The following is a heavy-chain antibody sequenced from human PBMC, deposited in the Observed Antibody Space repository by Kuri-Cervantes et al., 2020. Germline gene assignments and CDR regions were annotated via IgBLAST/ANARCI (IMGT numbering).Heavy chain of an antibody. V-gene: IGHV1-69*05. D-gene: IGHD2-2*01. CDR3: ARIGYCSSTSCYDY. J-gene: IGHJ4*02. CDR1: GGTFGSYA. Sequence: SVKVSCKASGGTFGSYAISWVRQAPGQGLEWMGGIIPIFGTANYAQKLQGRVTMTTDTSTSIAYMELRSLRSDDTAVYYCARIGYCSSTSCYDYWGQGTLVTVSS. CDR2: IIPIFGTA.